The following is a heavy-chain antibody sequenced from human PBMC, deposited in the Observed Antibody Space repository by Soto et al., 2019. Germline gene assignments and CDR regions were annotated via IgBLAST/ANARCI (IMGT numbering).Heavy chain of an antibody. Sequence: GGSLKLSCAASGFTFSNAWMSWVRQAPGKGLEWVGRIKSKTDGGTTDYAAPVKGRFTISRDDSKNTLYLQMNSLKTEDTAVYYCTTAGFYDFWSGYYYMDVWGKGTTVTVSS. J-gene: IGHJ6*03. CDR2: IKSKTDGGTT. CDR3: TTAGFYDFWSGYYYMDV. V-gene: IGHV3-15*01. D-gene: IGHD3-3*01. CDR1: GFTFSNAW.